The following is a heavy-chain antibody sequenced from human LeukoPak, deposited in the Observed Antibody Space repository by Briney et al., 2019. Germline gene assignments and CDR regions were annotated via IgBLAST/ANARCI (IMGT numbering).Heavy chain of an antibody. CDR1: GGSFSGYY. CDR3: ARGAYDFWSGSYYDAFDI. Sequence: SETLSLTCAVYGGSFSGYYWSWIRQPPGKGLEWVGSIYHSGSTYYNPSLKSRVTISVDTSKKQFSLKLSSVTAADTAVYYCARGAYDFWSGSYYDAFDIWGQGTMVTVSS. V-gene: IGHV4-34*01. CDR2: IYHSGST. J-gene: IGHJ3*02. D-gene: IGHD3-3*01.